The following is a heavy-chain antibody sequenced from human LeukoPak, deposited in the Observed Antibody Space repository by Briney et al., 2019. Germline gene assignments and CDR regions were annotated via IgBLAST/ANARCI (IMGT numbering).Heavy chain of an antibody. CDR3: AKNAGEDYYFDY. D-gene: IGHD4-17*01. CDR1: GFTFNSYW. V-gene: IGHV3-23*01. Sequence: GGSLRLSCAASGFTFNSYWMNWVRQAPGKGLEWVSAISGSGGSTYYADSVKGRFTISRDNSKNTLYLQMNSLRAEDTAVYYCAKNAGEDYYFDYWGQGTLVTVSS. J-gene: IGHJ4*02. CDR2: ISGSGGST.